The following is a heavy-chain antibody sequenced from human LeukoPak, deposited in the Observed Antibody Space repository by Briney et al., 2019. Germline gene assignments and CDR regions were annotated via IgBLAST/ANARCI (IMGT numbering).Heavy chain of an antibody. CDR2: IYYSGST. CDR1: GGSISSSSYY. J-gene: IGHJ6*03. Sequence: SETLSLTCTVSGGSISSSSYYWGWNRQPPGKGLEWIGRIYYSGSTYYNPSLKSRVTISVDTSKNQFSLKLSSVTAADTAVYYCARGGGMGHYYYYMDVWGKGTTVTISS. D-gene: IGHD5-24*01. V-gene: IGHV4-39*07. CDR3: ARGGGMGHYYYYMDV.